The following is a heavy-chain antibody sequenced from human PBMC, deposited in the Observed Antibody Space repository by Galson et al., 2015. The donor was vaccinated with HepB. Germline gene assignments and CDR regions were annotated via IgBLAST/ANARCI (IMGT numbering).Heavy chain of an antibody. V-gene: IGHV4-34*01. Sequence: ETLSLTCAVYGGSFSGYYWSWIRQPPGKGLEWIGEINHSGSTNYNPSLKSRVTISVDTSKNQFSLKLSSVTAADTALYYCARGRYDFRLDYWGQGTLVTVSS. J-gene: IGHJ4*02. CDR2: INHSGST. D-gene: IGHD3-3*01. CDR3: ARGRYDFRLDY. CDR1: GGSFSGYY.